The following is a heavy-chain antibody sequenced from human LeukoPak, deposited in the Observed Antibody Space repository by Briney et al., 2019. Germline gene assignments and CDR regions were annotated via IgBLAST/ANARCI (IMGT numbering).Heavy chain of an antibody. CDR2: INPNSGGT. CDR1: GYTFTGYY. CDR3: ARDIWELLLLFDY. D-gene: IGHD1-26*01. Sequence: VASVKVSCKASGYTFTGYYMHWVRQAPGQGLEWMGWINPNSGGTNYAQKFQGRVTMTRDTSISTAYMELSRLRSDDTAVYYCARDIWELLLLFDYWGQGTLVTVSS. J-gene: IGHJ4*02. V-gene: IGHV1-2*02.